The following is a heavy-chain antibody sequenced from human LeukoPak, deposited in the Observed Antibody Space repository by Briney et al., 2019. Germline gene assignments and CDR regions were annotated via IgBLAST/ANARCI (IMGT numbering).Heavy chain of an antibody. D-gene: IGHD3-10*01. Sequence: GGSLRLSCAASGFTFSSYAMHWVRQAPGKGLEWVAVISYDGSNKYYADSVKGRFTISRDNSKNTLYLQMNSLRAEDTAVYYCARDSAKVRGVMDYWGQGTLVTVSS. CDR3: ARDSAKVRGVMDY. CDR2: ISYDGSNK. V-gene: IGHV3-30-3*01. CDR1: GFTFSSYA. J-gene: IGHJ4*02.